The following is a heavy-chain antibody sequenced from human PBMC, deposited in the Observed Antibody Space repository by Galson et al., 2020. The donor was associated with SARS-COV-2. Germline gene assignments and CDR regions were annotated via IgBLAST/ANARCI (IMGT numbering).Heavy chain of an antibody. J-gene: IGHJ6*02. CDR2: ISYDSFNK. V-gene: IGHV3-30*04. Sequence: GGSLRLSCAASGFTFNNYAMHWVRQAPGKGLEWVALISYDSFNKYYADSVKGRFTISRDNSKNTLYLQMNSLTSDTAVYYCARGTVPYYHGMDVWGQGTTVSVSS. CDR1: GFTFNNYA. CDR3: ARGTVPYYHGMDV. D-gene: IGHD4-4*01.